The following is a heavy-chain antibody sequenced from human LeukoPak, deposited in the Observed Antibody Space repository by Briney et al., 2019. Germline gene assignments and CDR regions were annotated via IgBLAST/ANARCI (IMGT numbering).Heavy chain of an antibody. CDR3: ARVPAFYYGDYWTSSNYFDY. V-gene: IGHV4-39*01. D-gene: IGHD4-17*01. CDR1: GGSISSSSYY. Sequence: PSETLSLTCTVSGGSISSSSYYWGWIRQPPGKGLEWIGSIYYSGSTYYNPSLKSRVTISVDTSKNQFSLKLSSVAAADTAVYYCARVPAFYYGDYWTSSNYFDYWGQGTLVTVSS. CDR2: IYYSGST. J-gene: IGHJ4*02.